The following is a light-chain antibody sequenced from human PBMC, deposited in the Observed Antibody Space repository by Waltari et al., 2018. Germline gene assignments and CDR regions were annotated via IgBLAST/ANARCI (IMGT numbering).Light chain of an antibody. CDR3: SAWDDSLNAPA. CDR2: NTD. J-gene: IGLJ2*01. CDR1: TSNIGSFT. V-gene: IGLV1-44*01. Sequence: QSLLPQPPSAPGTPGQRGVISWSGTTSNIGSFTVNWYQQLPGTAPKLLVYNTDMRPSGVPDRFSGSKSGTSASLAISGLQSDDEADYYCSAWDDSLNAPAFGGGTKLTVL.